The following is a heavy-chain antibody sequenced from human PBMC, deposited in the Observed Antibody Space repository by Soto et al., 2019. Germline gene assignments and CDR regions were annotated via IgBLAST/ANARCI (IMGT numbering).Heavy chain of an antibody. D-gene: IGHD3-3*01. CDR1: GYTFTSYG. CDR2: ISAYNGNT. V-gene: IGHV1-18*01. Sequence: QVQLVQSGAEVKKPGASVKVSCKASGYTFTSYGISWVRQAPGQGLEWMGWISAYNGNTNYAQKLQGRVTMTTDTSTSTAYMELRSLRSDDTAVYYCARDQRRGNLLRFLEWSNPGGWFDPWGQGTLVTVSS. CDR3: ARDQRRGNLLRFLEWSNPGGWFDP. J-gene: IGHJ5*02.